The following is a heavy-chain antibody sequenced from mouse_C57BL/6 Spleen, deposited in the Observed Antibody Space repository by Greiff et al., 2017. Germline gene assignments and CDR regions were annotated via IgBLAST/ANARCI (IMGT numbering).Heavy chain of an antibody. J-gene: IGHJ2*01. CDR3: AMIYYEVDY. V-gene: IGHV1-9*01. D-gene: IGHD2-4*01. Sequence: QVQLQQSGAELMKPGASVKLSCKATGYTFTGYWIEWVKQRPGHGLEWIGEILPGSGSTNYYEKFKGKATFTADTSSNTAYMQLSSLTTEDSAIYYCAMIYYEVDYWGQGTTLTVSS. CDR1: GYTFTGYW. CDR2: ILPGSGST.